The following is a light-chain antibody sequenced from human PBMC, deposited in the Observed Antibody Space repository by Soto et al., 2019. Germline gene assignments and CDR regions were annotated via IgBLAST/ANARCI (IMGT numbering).Light chain of an antibody. CDR1: QYLSNS. V-gene: IGKV3-15*01. CDR3: QQYNSWPLT. CDR2: GVS. J-gene: IGKJ4*01. Sequence: EIMMTQSPATLSVSPGERATLSCRASQYLSNSLAWYQQKPGQAPRLLIYGVSTRATGIPARLSGNGSGTEFTLTISSLQSEDSAVYYCQQYNSWPLTFGGGTKVDIK.